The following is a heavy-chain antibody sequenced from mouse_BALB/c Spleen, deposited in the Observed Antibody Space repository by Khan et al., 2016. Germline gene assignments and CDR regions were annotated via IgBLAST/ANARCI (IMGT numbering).Heavy chain of an antibody. Sequence: EVQLQESGPDLVKPSQSLSLTCTVTGYSITSGYSWHWIRQLPGNKLEWMGYIHYSGSTNYNPSLKSRISITRDTSKNQFFLQLNSVTTEDTATYYCARWNGYYAMDYWGQGTSVTVSA. CDR3: ARWNGYYAMDY. CDR1: GYSITSGYS. V-gene: IGHV3-1*02. CDR2: IHYSGST. J-gene: IGHJ4*01.